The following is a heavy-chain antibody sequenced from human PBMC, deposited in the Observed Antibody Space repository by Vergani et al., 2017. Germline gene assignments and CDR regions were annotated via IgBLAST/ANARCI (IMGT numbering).Heavy chain of an antibody. CDR3: TRDRSYYDILTGYYWADYGMDV. J-gene: IGHJ6*02. CDR2: IRSKANSYAT. D-gene: IGHD3-9*01. Sequence: EVQLVESGGGLVQPGGSLKLSCAASGFTFSGSAMHWVRQASGKGLEWVGRIRSKANSYATAYAASVKGRFTISRDDSKSIAYLQMNSLKTEDTAVYYCTRDRSYYDILTGYYWADYGMDVWGQGTTVTVSS. V-gene: IGHV3-73*02. CDR1: GFTFSGSA.